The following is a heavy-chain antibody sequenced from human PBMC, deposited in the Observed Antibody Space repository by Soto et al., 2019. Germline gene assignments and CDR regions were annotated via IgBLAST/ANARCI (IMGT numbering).Heavy chain of an antibody. Sequence: SETLSLTCTVSGGSISSSSYYWGWIRQPPGKGLEWIGSIYYSGSTYYNPSLKSRVTISVDTSKNQFSLKLSSVTAADTAVYYCARHLHIVVVTAPFGYWGQGTLVTVSS. CDR1: GGSISSSSYY. CDR3: ARHLHIVVVTAPFGY. V-gene: IGHV4-39*01. J-gene: IGHJ4*02. D-gene: IGHD2-21*02. CDR2: IYYSGST.